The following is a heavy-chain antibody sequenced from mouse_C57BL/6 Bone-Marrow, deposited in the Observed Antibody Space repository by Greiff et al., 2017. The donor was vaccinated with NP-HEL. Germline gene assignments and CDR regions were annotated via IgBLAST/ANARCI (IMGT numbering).Heavy chain of an antibody. CDR1: GYTFTSYW. CDR3: ARDRDFDV. J-gene: IGHJ1*03. Sequence: VQLQQPGAELVMPGASVKLSCKASGYTFTSYWMHWVKQRPGQGLEWIGEIDPSDSYTYYNQKFKGKSTLTVDKSSSTAYMQLSSLTSEDSAVYYCARDRDFDVWGTGTTVTVSA. V-gene: IGHV1-69*01. CDR2: IDPSDSYT.